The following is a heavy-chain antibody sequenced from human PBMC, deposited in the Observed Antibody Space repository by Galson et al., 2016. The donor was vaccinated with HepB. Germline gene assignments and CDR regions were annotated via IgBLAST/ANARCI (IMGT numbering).Heavy chain of an antibody. V-gene: IGHV3-23*01. D-gene: IGHD3-3*01. J-gene: IGHJ4*02. CDR1: LFTFTNYA. CDR2: ISGSGGRT. CDR3: AANYDFWSGISTNIEF. Sequence: LRLSCAVSLFTFTNYAMTWVRQAPGKGLEWVSVISGSGGRTHYADSVKGRFTISRDNSNNTLYLQMNSLRAEDTAVYFCAANYDFWSGISTNIEFWGQGILVTVSS.